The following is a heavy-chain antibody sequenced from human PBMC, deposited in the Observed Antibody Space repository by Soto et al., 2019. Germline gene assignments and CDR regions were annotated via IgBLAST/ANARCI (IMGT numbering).Heavy chain of an antibody. CDR1: GGSISSGGYY. CDR3: ARSSTSANYFDY. V-gene: IGHV4-31*03. CDR2: IYYSGST. D-gene: IGHD2-2*01. J-gene: IGHJ4*02. Sequence: QVQLQESGPGLVKPSQTLSLTCTVSGGSISSGGYYWSWIRQHPGKGLEWIGYIYYSGSTYYNPWLKSRVTISVDTSKNQFSRKLSSVTAADTAVYYCARSSTSANYFDYWGQGTRVTVSS.